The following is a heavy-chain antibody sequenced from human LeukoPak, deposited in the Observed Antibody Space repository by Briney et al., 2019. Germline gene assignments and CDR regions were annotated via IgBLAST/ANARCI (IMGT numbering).Heavy chain of an antibody. D-gene: IGHD3-3*01. CDR1: GFSFSSYW. CDR3: AREGGVGVFNPAEYFQH. CDR2: IKQDGSEK. Sequence: GGSLRLSCVASGFSFSSYWMTWVRQAPGKGLEWVANIKQDGSEKYYVDPVKGRFTISRDNAKNSLYLQMNSLRAEDTAVYYCAREGGVGVFNPAEYFQHWGQGTLVTVSS. J-gene: IGHJ1*01. V-gene: IGHV3-7*01.